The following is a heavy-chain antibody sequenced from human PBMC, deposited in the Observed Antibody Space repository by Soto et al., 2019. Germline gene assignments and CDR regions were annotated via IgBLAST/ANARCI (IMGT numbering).Heavy chain of an antibody. Sequence: PGGSLRLSCAASGFTFSSYAMHWVRQAPGKGLEWVAVISYDGSNKYYADSVKGRFTISRDNSKNTLYLQMNSLRAEDTAVYYCARGFNWNYNYYYYGMDVWGQGTTVTVSS. D-gene: IGHD1-7*01. CDR1: GFTFSSYA. CDR2: ISYDGSNK. J-gene: IGHJ6*02. V-gene: IGHV3-30-3*01. CDR3: ARGFNWNYNYYYYGMDV.